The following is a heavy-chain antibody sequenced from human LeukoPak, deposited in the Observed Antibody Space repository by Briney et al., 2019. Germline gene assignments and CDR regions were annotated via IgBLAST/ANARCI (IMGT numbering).Heavy chain of an antibody. CDR3: AKDGLQSCSSTSCYVHWFDP. Sequence: GGTLRLSCAASGFTFSSYGMSWVRQAPGKGLEWISAISGSGGSTYYADSVKGRFTISRDNSKDTLYLQMNSLRAEDTAVYYCAKDGLQSCSSTSCYVHWFDPWGQGTLVTVSS. J-gene: IGHJ5*02. CDR2: ISGSGGST. D-gene: IGHD2-2*01. V-gene: IGHV3-23*01. CDR1: GFTFSSYG.